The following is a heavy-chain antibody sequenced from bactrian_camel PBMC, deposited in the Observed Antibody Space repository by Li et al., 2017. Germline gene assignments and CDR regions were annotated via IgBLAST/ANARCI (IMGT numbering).Heavy chain of an antibody. CDR3: AKEGDMWHPFGS. CDR1: GFTFSSYD. V-gene: IGHV3S31*01. CDR2: MKTDGSGA. J-gene: IGHJ6*01. D-gene: IGHD7*01. Sequence: DVQLVESGGGSVQAGGSLRLSCAASGFTFSSYDMSWVRQAPGKGLEWISIMKTDGSGAYYADSVKGRFTVSGDNAKNTLYLQLDSLKPEDTAMYYCAKEGDMWHPFGSWARGPRSPSP.